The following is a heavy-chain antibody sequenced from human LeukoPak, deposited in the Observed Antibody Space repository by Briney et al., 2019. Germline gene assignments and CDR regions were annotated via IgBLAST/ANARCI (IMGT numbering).Heavy chain of an antibody. D-gene: IGHD6-19*01. Sequence: GGSLRLSCAASGFTFSSYAMHWVRQAPGKGLEWVAVISYDGSNKYYADSVKGRFTISRDNSKNTLYLQMNSLRAEDTAVYYCAKGRIPGWYMAVDYWGQGTLVTVSS. V-gene: IGHV3-30*04. CDR2: ISYDGSNK. CDR1: GFTFSSYA. CDR3: AKGRIPGWYMAVDY. J-gene: IGHJ4*02.